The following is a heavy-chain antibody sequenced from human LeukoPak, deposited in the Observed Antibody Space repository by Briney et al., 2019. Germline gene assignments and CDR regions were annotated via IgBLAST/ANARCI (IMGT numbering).Heavy chain of an antibody. D-gene: IGHD6-13*01. CDR3: AKDLGWAAGRGMDV. J-gene: IGHJ6*02. CDR1: GFKFSDFW. Sequence: TGGSLRLSCAASGFKFSDFWMTWVRQTPGKGLEWVANIKEDGSEEYHVDSVKGRFTISRDNSKNTLYLQMNSLRAEGTAVYYCAKDLGWAAGRGMDVWGQGTTVTVSS. CDR2: IKEDGSEE. V-gene: IGHV3-7*01.